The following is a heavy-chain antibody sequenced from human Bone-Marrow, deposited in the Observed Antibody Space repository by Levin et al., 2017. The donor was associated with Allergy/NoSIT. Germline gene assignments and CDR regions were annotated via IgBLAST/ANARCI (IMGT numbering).Heavy chain of an antibody. CDR3: AKVFSIAARPGIDY. Sequence: GESLKISCAASGFTFSSYAMSWVRQAPGKGLEWVSAISGSGGSTYYADSVKGRFTISRDNSKNTLYLQMNSLRAEDTAVYYCAKVFSIAARPGIDYWGQGTLVTVSS. D-gene: IGHD6-6*01. J-gene: IGHJ4*02. CDR2: ISGSGGST. V-gene: IGHV3-23*01. CDR1: GFTFSSYA.